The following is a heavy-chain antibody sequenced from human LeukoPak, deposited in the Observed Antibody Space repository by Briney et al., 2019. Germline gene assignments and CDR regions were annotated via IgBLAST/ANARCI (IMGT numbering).Heavy chain of an antibody. Sequence: PGGSLRLSCAASGFTFSSYWMGWVRQAPGKGLEWVANIKQDGSEKYYVDSVKGRFTISRDNAKNSLYLQMNSLRAEDTAVYYCARDRWQQNYYYYGMDVWGQGTTVTVSS. D-gene: IGHD6-13*01. CDR2: IKQDGSEK. J-gene: IGHJ6*02. V-gene: IGHV3-7*01. CDR3: ARDRWQQNYYYYGMDV. CDR1: GFTFSSYW.